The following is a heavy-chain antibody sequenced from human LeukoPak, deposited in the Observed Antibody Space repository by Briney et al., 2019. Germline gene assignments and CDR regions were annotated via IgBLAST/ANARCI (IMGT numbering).Heavy chain of an antibody. D-gene: IGHD3-3*01. CDR2: IYYSGST. V-gene: IGHV4-59*01. CDR1: GGSISSYY. J-gene: IGHJ6*02. CDR3: ARDQQRITIFGVVNFYGMDV. Sequence: TSETLSLTCTVSGGSISSYYWSWIRQPPGKGLEWIGYIYYSGSTNYNPSLKSRVTISVDTSKNQFSLKLSSVTAADTAVYYCARDQQRITIFGVVNFYGMDVWGQGTTVTVSS.